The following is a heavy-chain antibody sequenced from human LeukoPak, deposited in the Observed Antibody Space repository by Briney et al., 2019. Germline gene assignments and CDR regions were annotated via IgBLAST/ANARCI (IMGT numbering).Heavy chain of an antibody. D-gene: IGHD6-13*01. Sequence: ASVKVSCKVYGYTLTELSMHWVRQAPGKGLEWMGGFDPEDGETIYAQKFQGRVTMTEDTSTDTAYMELSSLRSEDTAVYYCATDGIAAAGTAPLFWGQGTLVTVSS. CDR1: GYTLTELS. J-gene: IGHJ4*02. CDR3: ATDGIAAAGTAPLF. CDR2: FDPEDGET. V-gene: IGHV1-24*01.